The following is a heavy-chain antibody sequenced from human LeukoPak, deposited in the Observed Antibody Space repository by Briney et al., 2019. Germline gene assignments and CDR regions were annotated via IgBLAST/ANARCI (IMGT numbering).Heavy chain of an antibody. CDR1: GFTFSDHY. D-gene: IGHD1-26*01. V-gene: IGHV3-72*01. J-gene: IGHJ4*02. Sequence: GGSLRLSCAASGFTFSDHYMDWVRQAPGKGLEWVGRIRNKANSYTTEYAASVKGRFTISRDDSKNSSYLQMNSLKCEDTAVYYCAREWDSGSYYLGYFDYWGQGTLVTVFS. CDR2: IRNKANSYTT. CDR3: AREWDSGSYYLGYFDY.